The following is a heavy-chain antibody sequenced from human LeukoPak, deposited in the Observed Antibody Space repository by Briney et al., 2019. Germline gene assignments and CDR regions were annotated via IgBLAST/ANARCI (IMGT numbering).Heavy chain of an antibody. CDR1: GGSISSYY. CDR2: INHSGST. J-gene: IGHJ4*02. V-gene: IGHV4-34*01. D-gene: IGHD3-10*01. CDR3: ARGLGGGYYGSGRFDY. Sequence: PSETLSLTCTVSGGSISSYYWSWIRQPPGKGLEWIGEINHSGSTNYNPSLKSRVTISVDTSKNQFSLKLSSVTAADTAVYYCARGLGGGYYGSGRFDYWGQGTLVTVSS.